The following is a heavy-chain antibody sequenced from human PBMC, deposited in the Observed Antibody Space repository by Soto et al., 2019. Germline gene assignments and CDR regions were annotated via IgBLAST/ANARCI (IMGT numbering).Heavy chain of an antibody. V-gene: IGHV4-31*03. D-gene: IGHD2-2*01. CDR3: ARDYGRRYCSSNSCRHNAFDI. Sequence: QVQLQESGPGLVKPSQTLSLTCTVSGGSISSGGYYWSWIRQHPGKGLEWIGYIYYSGSTYYNPSLKSRVTISVDTSKNQFALKLSAVTAADTAVYYCARDYGRRYCSSNSCRHNAFDIWGQGTMVTVSS. CDR2: IYYSGST. J-gene: IGHJ3*02. CDR1: GGSISSGGYY.